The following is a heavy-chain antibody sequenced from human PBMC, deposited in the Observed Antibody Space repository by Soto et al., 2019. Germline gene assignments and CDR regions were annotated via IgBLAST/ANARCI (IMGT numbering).Heavy chain of an antibody. J-gene: IGHJ4*02. CDR2: IIPILGIA. Sequence: QVQLVQSGAEVKKPGSSVKVSCKASGGTFSSYTISWVRQAPGQGLEWMGRIIPILGIANYAQKFQGRVTVCADKAPSAAYMELSSLRSEDTAVYYCALGGYDSSYWGQGTLVTVSS. V-gene: IGHV1-69*02. CDR3: ALGGYDSSY. CDR1: GGTFSSYT. D-gene: IGHD3-3*01.